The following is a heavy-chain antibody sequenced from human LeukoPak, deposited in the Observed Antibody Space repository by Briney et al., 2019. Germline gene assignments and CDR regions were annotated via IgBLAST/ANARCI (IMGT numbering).Heavy chain of an antibody. Sequence: SETLSLTCAVYGGSSSGYYWSWIRQPPGKGLEWIGEINHSGSTNYNPSLKSRVTISVDTSKNQFSLKLSSVTAADTTVYYCARDNYYGSGSYVDYWGQGTLVTVSS. V-gene: IGHV4-34*01. CDR3: ARDNYYGSGSYVDY. CDR1: GGSSSGYY. CDR2: INHSGST. J-gene: IGHJ4*02. D-gene: IGHD3-10*01.